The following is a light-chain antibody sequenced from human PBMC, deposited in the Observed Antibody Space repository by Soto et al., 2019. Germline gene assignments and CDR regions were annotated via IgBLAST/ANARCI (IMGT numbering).Light chain of an antibody. V-gene: IGLV1-36*01. Sequence: QSVLTQPPSVSEAPRQRVTISCSGSISNIGNNAVNWYQQLPGQAPKLLIYYDDLLPSGVSDRFSGSKSGTSASLAISGLQSEDEADYYCAAWDDSLNGVVFGGGTQRTVL. J-gene: IGLJ2*01. CDR1: ISNIGNNA. CDR2: YDD. CDR3: AAWDDSLNGVV.